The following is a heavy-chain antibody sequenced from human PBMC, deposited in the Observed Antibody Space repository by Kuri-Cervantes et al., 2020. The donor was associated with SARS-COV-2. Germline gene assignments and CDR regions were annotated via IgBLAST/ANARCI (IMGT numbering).Heavy chain of an antibody. CDR3: ARAPGHFGVVIFDY. J-gene: IGHJ4*02. Sequence: ASVKVSCKASGYTFTRDVMEWVRQAPGQGLEWMGRINPNSGGTNYAQKFQGRVTMTRDTSISTAYMELSRLRSEDTAVYYCARAPGHFGVVIFDYWGQGTLVTVSS. CDR1: GYTFTRDV. CDR2: INPNSGGT. V-gene: IGHV1-2*06. D-gene: IGHD3-3*01.